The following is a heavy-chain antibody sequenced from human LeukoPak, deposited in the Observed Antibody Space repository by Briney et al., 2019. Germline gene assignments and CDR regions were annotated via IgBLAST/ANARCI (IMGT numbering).Heavy chain of an antibody. CDR3: ARVRPGSSGSYYRTS. V-gene: IGHV3-11*04. J-gene: IGHJ4*02. Sequence: GSLRLSCVGAGFPFSDFHMGWIRQAPGKGLEWVSYITSGGGFKYYADSVKGRFSISRDDSKNSVFLQMNSLRVEDTAVYYCARVRPGSSGSYYRTSWGQGTLVTVSS. CDR1: GFPFSDFH. D-gene: IGHD3-22*01. CDR2: ITSGGGFK.